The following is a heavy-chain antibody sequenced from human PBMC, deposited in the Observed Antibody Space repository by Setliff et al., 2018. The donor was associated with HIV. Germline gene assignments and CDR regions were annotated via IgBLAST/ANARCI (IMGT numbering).Heavy chain of an antibody. D-gene: IGHD6-13*01. CDR1: GDSISSSNW. J-gene: IGHJ4*02. CDR3: ASAVGSSSWLRALDY. V-gene: IGHV4-4*02. CDR2: IYHSGST. Sequence: PSETLSLTCAVSGDSISSSNWWNWVRQPPGKGLEWIGEIYHSGSTNYNPSLKSRVTISVDKSKNQLSLKLTSVTAADTAVYYCASAVGSSSWLRALDYWGQGTLVTV.